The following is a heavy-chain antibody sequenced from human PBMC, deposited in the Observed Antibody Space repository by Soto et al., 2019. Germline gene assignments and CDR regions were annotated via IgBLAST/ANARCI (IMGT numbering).Heavy chain of an antibody. CDR3: ARPANTVADHFDL. CDR2: IYPSDSDT. Sequence: GESLKISCQVSGYTFTIYWIGWVRQMPGKGLEWMVIIYPSDSDTRYSASFQGQVTIPADQSTNTAFLQWDSLKASDTAIYYCARPANTVADHFDLWGQGTPVTVSS. D-gene: IGHD4-17*01. J-gene: IGHJ4*02. V-gene: IGHV5-51*01. CDR1: GYTFTIYW.